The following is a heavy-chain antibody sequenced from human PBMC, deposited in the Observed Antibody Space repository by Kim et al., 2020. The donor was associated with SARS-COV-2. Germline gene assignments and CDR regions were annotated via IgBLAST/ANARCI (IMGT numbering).Heavy chain of an antibody. CDR2: IYSGGST. Sequence: GGSLRLSCAASGFTVSSNYMSWVRQAPGKGLEWVSVIYSGGSTYYADSVKGRFTISRDNSKNTLYLQMNSLRAEDTAVYYCARDMYYDYVWGGYSPASFFHHYYGRDVGGQGTTVTVSS. V-gene: IGHV3-66*02. CDR1: GFTVSSNY. CDR3: ARDMYYDYVWGGYSPASFFHHYYGRDV. D-gene: IGHD3-16*01. J-gene: IGHJ6*02.